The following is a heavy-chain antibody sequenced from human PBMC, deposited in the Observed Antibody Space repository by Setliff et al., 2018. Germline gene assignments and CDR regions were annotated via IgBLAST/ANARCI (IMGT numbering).Heavy chain of an antibody. CDR1: GGSISSSSYY. D-gene: IGHD3-22*01. J-gene: IGHJ4*02. Sequence: PSETLSLTCTVSGGSISSSSYYWGWIRQPPGKGLEWIGSIYYSGSTYYSPSLKSRVTISVDTSKNQFSLKLSSVTAADTAVYYCASVVEDYYDSSGYFLPSYYFDYWGQGTLVTVSS. CDR3: ASVVEDYYDSSGYFLPSYYFDY. V-gene: IGHV4-39*07. CDR2: IYYSGST.